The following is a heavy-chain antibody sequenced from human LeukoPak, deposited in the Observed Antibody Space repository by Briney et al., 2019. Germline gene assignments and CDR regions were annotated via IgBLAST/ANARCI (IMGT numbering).Heavy chain of an antibody. D-gene: IGHD1-14*01. CDR3: ARELGGTKTGGFDI. CDR1: GFRFSYHD. J-gene: IGHJ3*02. Sequence: GGSLRLSCAASGFRFSYHDMHWVRQAPGKGLEFVSSIGAAGAHTFYADSVKGRFTVSRDNFQSTMYLQMDGLRPEDSAVYYCARELGGTKTGGFDIWGQGTVVTVSS. CDR2: IGAAGAHT. V-gene: IGHV3-64*02.